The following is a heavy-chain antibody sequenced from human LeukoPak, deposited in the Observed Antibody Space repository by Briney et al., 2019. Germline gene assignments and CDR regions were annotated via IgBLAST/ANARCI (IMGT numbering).Heavy chain of an antibody. V-gene: IGHV1-18*01. Sequence: EASVKVSFKASGYTFTIYGISWVRQAPGQGLEWMGWISAYNGNTNYAQKLQGRVTMTTDTSTSTAYMELRSLRSDDTAVYYCARDDCSSTSCYSPGDYWGQGTLVTVSS. CDR1: GYTFTIYG. CDR3: ARDDCSSTSCYSPGDY. D-gene: IGHD2-2*01. J-gene: IGHJ4*02. CDR2: ISAYNGNT.